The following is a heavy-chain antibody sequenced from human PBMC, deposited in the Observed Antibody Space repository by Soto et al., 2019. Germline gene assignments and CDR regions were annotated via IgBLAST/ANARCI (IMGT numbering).Heavy chain of an antibody. CDR3: AGDLHDGDYGAAHY. Sequence: QVQLQQWGAGLLKPSETLSLTCAVYGGSFRGYYWRWIRQPPGKGLEWVGEINHGGSTNYNPSLKSRVTMSVEPSRNQFSLKLRSVTAADTAVYYCAGDLHDGDYGAAHYWRQGTLVTVSS. V-gene: IGHV4-34*01. CDR1: GGSFRGYY. CDR2: INHGGST. J-gene: IGHJ4*02. D-gene: IGHD4-17*01.